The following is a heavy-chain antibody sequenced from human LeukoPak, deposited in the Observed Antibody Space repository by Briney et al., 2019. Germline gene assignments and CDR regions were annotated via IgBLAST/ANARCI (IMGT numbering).Heavy chain of an antibody. V-gene: IGHV3-20*04. CDR3: ARGQLWLGAYFDY. Sequence: GGSLRLSCAASGFTFSRYGMSWVRQPPGKGLEWVSGINWNGGSTGYADSVKGRFTISRDNAKNYLYLQMNSLRAEDTALYYCARGQLWLGAYFDYWGQGTLVTVSS. CDR1: GFTFSRYG. J-gene: IGHJ4*02. CDR2: INWNGGST. D-gene: IGHD5-18*01.